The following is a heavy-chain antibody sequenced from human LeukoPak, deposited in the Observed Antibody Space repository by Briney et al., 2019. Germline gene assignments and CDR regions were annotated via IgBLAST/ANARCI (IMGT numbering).Heavy chain of an antibody. J-gene: IGHJ3*02. CDR1: GFTFSSYW. D-gene: IGHD2-15*01. CDR3: ARDRFMVVAAYNDAFDI. Sequence: PGGSLRLSCAASGFTFSSYWMHWVRQAPGKGLEWVAFIRYDGSNKYYADSVKGRFTISRDNSKNTLYLQMNSLRAEDTAVYYCARDRFMVVAAYNDAFDIWGQGTMVTVSS. CDR2: IRYDGSNK. V-gene: IGHV3-30*02.